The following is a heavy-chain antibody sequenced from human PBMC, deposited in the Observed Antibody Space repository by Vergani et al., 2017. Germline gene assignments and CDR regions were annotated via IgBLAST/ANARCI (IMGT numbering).Heavy chain of an antibody. Sequence: EVQLVESGGGLVQPGRSLRLSCAASGFTFDDYAMHWVRQAPGKGMEWVSGISWNSGSIGYADSVKGRFTISRDNAKNSLYLQMNSLRAEDTALYYCAKDIAAAGTGYYDYWGQGTLVTVSS. CDR1: GFTFDDYA. V-gene: IGHV3-9*01. D-gene: IGHD6-13*01. CDR2: ISWNSGSI. J-gene: IGHJ4*02. CDR3: AKDIAAAGTGYYDY.